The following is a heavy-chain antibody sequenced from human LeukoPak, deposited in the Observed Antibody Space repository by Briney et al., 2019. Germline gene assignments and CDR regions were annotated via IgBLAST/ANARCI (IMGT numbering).Heavy chain of an antibody. J-gene: IGHJ5*02. V-gene: IGHV1-18*01. CDR3: ARDRGTNYYGSGSRLEGWLDP. Sequence: ASVKVSCKASGYTFTSYGISWVRQAPGQGLEWMGWISAYNGNTNYAQKLQGRVTMTTDTSTSTAYMELRSLRSDDTAVYYCARDRGTNYYGSGSRLEGWLDPWGQGTLVTVSS. CDR2: ISAYNGNT. CDR1: GYTFTSYG. D-gene: IGHD3-10*01.